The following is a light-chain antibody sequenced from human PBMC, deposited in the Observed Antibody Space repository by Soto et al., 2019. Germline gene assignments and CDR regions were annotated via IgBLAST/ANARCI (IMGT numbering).Light chain of an antibody. CDR3: QQYSSSPRT. Sequence: DVQTTQSPSTLSASVGDRVTITCRVSERIGSWLAWYQLKPGTVPKLLIYKASTLTKGVTSTFSGSGSGTEFNLTINRLQPDDFAAYYCQQYSSSPRTFGQGTKVDIK. CDR2: KAS. V-gene: IGKV1-5*03. J-gene: IGKJ1*01. CDR1: ERIGSW.